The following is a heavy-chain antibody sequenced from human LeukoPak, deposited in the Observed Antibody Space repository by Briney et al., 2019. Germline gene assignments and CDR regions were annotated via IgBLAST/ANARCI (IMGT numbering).Heavy chain of an antibody. D-gene: IGHD3-10*01. CDR3: AKHYYGSGSYYAYYFDY. V-gene: IGHV3-30*18. Sequence: PGGSLRLSCAASGFTFSNCGMHWVRQAPGKGLEWVAVISYDGSNKYYADSVKGRFTISRDNSKNTLYLQMNSLRAEDTAVYYCAKHYYGSGSYYAYYFDYWGQGTLVTVSS. CDR2: ISYDGSNK. CDR1: GFTFSNCG. J-gene: IGHJ4*02.